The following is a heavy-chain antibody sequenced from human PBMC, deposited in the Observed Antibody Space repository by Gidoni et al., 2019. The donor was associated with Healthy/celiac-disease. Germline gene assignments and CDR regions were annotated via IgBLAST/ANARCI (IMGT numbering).Heavy chain of an antibody. J-gene: IGHJ4*02. V-gene: IGHV2-5*01. D-gene: IGHD3-22*01. CDR1: GFSLSTSGVG. CDR3: AHRLWYYYDSSGSGGYFDY. CDR2: IYWNDDK. Sequence: QITLKESGPTLVKPTQTLTLTCTFSGFSLSTSGVGVGWIRQPPGKALEWLALIYWNDDKRYSPSLKSRLTITKDTSKNQVVLTMTNMDPVDTATYYCAHRLWYYYDSSGSGGYFDYWGQGTLVTVSP.